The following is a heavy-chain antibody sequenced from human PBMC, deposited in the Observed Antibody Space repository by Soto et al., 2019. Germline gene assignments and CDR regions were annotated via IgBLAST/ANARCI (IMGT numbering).Heavy chain of an antibody. D-gene: IGHD6-13*01. CDR1: GFSLSTPGVG. CDR2: IYWDDHK. J-gene: IGHJ5*02. Sequence: QITLKESGPTPVAPTQPLTLTCTVSGFSLSTPGVGVGWIRQPPGQALECLALIYWDDHKSYSPSLRSRLTITKDTSKNQVVLTLTNMDPVDAGIYYCAQGNFDYSRPTVGWFDPWGQGMQVTVSS. V-gene: IGHV2-5*02. CDR3: AQGNFDYSRPTVGWFDP.